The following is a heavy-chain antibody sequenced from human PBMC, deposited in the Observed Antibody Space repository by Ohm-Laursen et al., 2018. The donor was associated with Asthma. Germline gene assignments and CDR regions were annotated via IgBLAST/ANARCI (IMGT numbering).Heavy chain of an antibody. J-gene: IGHJ6*02. D-gene: IGHD3-16*01. CDR2: ISYDGSNK. CDR3: ARSFGGLDV. V-gene: IGHV3-30*03. Sequence: SLRLSCTALGFTFSSYGMHWVRQAPGKGLEWVAVISYDGSNKYYADSVKGRFTISRDNSKNTLYLQMSSLRAEDTAIYYCARSFGGLDVWGHGTTVTVSS. CDR1: GFTFSSYG.